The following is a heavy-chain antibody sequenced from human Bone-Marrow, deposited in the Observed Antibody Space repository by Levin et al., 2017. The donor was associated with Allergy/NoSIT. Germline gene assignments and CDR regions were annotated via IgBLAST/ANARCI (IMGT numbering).Heavy chain of an antibody. D-gene: IGHD2-2*01. J-gene: IGHJ4*02. Sequence: GGSLRLSCAASGFTFISYSMNWVRQAPGKGLEWVSSISSTSVHIYYSDSVKGRFTVSRDNAKNSLFLQMNSLRAEDTAVYYCARVVVPAANDYWGQGTLVTVSS. CDR3: ARVVVPAANDY. CDR2: ISSTSVHI. V-gene: IGHV3-21*06. CDR1: GFTFISYS.